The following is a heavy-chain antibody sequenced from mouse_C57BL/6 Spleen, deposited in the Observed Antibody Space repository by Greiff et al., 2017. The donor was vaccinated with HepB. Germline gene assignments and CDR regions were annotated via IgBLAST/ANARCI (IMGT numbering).Heavy chain of an antibody. Sequence: EVQRVESGGGLVKPGGSLKLSCAASGFTFSSYAMSWVRQTPEKRLEWVATISDGGSYTYYPDNVKGRFTISRDNAKNNLYLQMSHLKSEDTAMYYCAREGFITTVVATNYFDVWGTGTTVTVSS. CDR2: ISDGGSYT. D-gene: IGHD1-1*01. J-gene: IGHJ1*03. V-gene: IGHV5-4*01. CDR3: AREGFITTVVATNYFDV. CDR1: GFTFSSYA.